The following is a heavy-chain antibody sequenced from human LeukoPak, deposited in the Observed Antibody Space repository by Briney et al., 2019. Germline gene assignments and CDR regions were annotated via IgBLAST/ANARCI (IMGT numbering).Heavy chain of an antibody. CDR1: GFTVKTFG. Sequence: TGGSLRLSCAASGFTVKTFGMPWVRQAPGKGLEWVAVISFDGSERYYADSVKGRFTISRDNSRDTLFLQMNSLTPEDTAVYYCRAATRYLSNYFDYWGQGVLVTVSS. V-gene: IGHV3-30*03. CDR3: RAATRYLSNYFDY. D-gene: IGHD4-11*01. J-gene: IGHJ4*02. CDR2: ISFDGSER.